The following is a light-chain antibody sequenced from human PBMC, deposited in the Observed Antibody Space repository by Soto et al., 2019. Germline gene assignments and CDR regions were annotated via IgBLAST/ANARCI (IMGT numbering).Light chain of an antibody. J-gene: IGKJ3*01. Sequence: EIVLTQSPGTLSMSPGERATLSCRASQSVSSSYSAWYQQKPGQAPRLLIYGASRRATGIPDRFSGSGSGTDFTLTISRLEPEDFAVYYCQQYGSSPFTFGPGTKVDIK. CDR1: QSVSSSY. CDR2: GAS. V-gene: IGKV3-20*01. CDR3: QQYGSSPFT.